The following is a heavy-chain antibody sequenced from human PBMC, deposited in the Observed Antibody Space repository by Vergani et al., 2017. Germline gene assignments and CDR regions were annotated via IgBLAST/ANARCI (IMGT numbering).Heavy chain of an antibody. Sequence: QVQLVQSGAEVKKPGASVKVSCKASGYTFTSYDINWVRPATGQGLEWMGWMNPNSGNTGYAQKFQGRVTMTRNTSISTAYRELSSLRSEDTAVYYCARRIGGYCSSTSCHNWFDPWGQGTLVTVSS. V-gene: IGHV1-8*02. CDR3: ARRIGGYCSSTSCHNWFDP. J-gene: IGHJ5*02. D-gene: IGHD2-2*01. CDR1: GYTFTSYD. CDR2: MNPNSGNT.